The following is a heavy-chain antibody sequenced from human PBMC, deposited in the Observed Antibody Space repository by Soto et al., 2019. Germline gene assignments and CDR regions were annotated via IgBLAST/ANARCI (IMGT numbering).Heavy chain of an antibody. Sequence: EVQLLESGGGLVQPGGSLRLSCAASGFTFSSYAMSWVRQAPGKGLEWVSGISGSGGSTYYADPVKGRFTISRDNSKNTVYLQMNSLRAEDTAVYYCAKPHRDVYSTAFFYHWGQGTLVTVSS. J-gene: IGHJ4*02. CDR2: ISGSGGST. CDR1: GFTFSSYA. V-gene: IGHV3-23*01. CDR3: AKPHRDVYSTAFFYH. D-gene: IGHD4-4*01.